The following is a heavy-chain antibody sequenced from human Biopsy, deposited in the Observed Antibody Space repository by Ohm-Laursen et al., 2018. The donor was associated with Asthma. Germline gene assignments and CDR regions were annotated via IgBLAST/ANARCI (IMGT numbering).Heavy chain of an antibody. D-gene: IGHD3-10*01. V-gene: IGHV1-18*01. J-gene: IGHJ6*02. CDR2: ISVYNGNT. CDR1: GYTFNSAG. CDR3: ARAVDYSHYYGIDV. Sequence: SSVNVSCKASGYTFNSAGITWVRQAPGQGLEWMGLISVYNGNTKVAQKLQDRVTMITDTSTSTAYMELRSLRSDDTAVYFCARAVDYSHYYGIDVWGQGTTVTVS.